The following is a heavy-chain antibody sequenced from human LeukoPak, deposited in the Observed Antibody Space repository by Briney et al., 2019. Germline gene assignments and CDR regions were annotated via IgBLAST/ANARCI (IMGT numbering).Heavy chain of an antibody. D-gene: IGHD3-16*01. J-gene: IGHJ4*02. CDR2: IRYDGSNK. CDR1: GFTFSSYG. Sequence: PGGPLRLSCAASGFTFSSYGMLGVRQARGRGRVGVAFIRYDGSNKYYADSVKGRFTISRDNSKNTLYLHMNSLRAEDTAVYYCAKDRGSPFMITFGGVRPYYFDYWGQGTLVTVSS. V-gene: IGHV3-30*02. CDR3: AKDRGSPFMITFGGVRPYYFDY.